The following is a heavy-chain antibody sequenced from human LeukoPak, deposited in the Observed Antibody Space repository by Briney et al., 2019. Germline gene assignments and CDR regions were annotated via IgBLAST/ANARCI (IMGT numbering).Heavy chain of an antibody. V-gene: IGHV3-15*01. J-gene: IGHJ1*01. D-gene: IGHD6-19*01. Sequence: GGSLRLSCAASGFTFSNAWMSWVRQAPGKGLEWVGRIKSKTDGGTTDYAAPVKGRFTISRDNSKNTLYLQMNSLRAEDTAVYYCARDVSSGWYGYFQHWGQGTLVTVSS. CDR1: GFTFSNAW. CDR3: ARDVSSGWYGYFQH. CDR2: IKSKTDGGTT.